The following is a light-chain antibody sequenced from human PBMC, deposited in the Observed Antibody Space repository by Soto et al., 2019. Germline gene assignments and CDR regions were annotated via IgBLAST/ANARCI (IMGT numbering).Light chain of an antibody. J-gene: IGKJ3*01. CDR1: QSVSSY. V-gene: IGKV3-11*01. Sequence: EIVLTQSPATLSLSPGERATLSCRASQSVSSYLAWYQQKPGQAPRLLIYDASNRATGIPARFSGSGSGTDFTLTISSLEPEDFAVYYCQQRSTGTFGPGTKVDI. CDR2: DAS. CDR3: QQRSTGT.